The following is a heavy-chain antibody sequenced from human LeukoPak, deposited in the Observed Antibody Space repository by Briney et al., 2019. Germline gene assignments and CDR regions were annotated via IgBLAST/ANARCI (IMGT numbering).Heavy chain of an antibody. CDR3: ARVHRGYSYGRLDY. V-gene: IGHV3-48*03. CDR2: ISSSDNTI. Sequence: PGRSLRLSCAASEITFSSYEMNWVRQAPGKGLEWVSYISSSDNTIHYADSVKGRFTISRDNAKNSLYLEMNSLRDEDTAVYYCARVHRGYSYGRLDYWGQGTLVTVSS. D-gene: IGHD5-18*01. CDR1: EITFSSYE. J-gene: IGHJ4*02.